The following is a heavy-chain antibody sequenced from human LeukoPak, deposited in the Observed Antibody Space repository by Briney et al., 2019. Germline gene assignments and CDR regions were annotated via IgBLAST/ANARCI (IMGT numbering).Heavy chain of an antibody. CDR1: GFTFSDSY. V-gene: IGHV3-11*01. D-gene: IGHD2-2*01. CDR2: ISTSGSTI. Sequence: SGGSLILSCAASGFTFSDSYMSWIRLAPGKGLEWVSYISTSGSTIYYADSVKGRFTISRDNAKNSLYLQMNSLRAEDTAVYYCAREDCSSTSCYFGHWGQGTLVTVSS. CDR3: AREDCSSTSCYFGH. J-gene: IGHJ5*02.